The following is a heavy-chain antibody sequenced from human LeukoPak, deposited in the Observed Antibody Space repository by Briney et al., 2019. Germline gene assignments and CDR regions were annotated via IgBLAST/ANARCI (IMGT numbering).Heavy chain of an antibody. Sequence: APMKVSCKASGYTFTGFDINWVRQANGQGLEWMGWMNTNRDNTGYAQKFEGRVTMTRNTSISTAYMELSSLTSDDTGVYYCARGLRGRMVTMDYYYYYMDVWGKGTTVTISS. CDR3: ARGLRGRMVTMDYYYYYMDV. D-gene: IGHD2-21*02. J-gene: IGHJ6*03. CDR2: MNTNRDNT. V-gene: IGHV1-8*01. CDR1: GYTFTGFD.